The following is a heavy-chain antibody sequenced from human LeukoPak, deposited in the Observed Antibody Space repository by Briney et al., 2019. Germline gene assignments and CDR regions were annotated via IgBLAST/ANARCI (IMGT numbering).Heavy chain of an antibody. D-gene: IGHD3-9*01. CDR3: ARGDDILTGYPDDY. CDR2: INPNSGGT. V-gene: IGHV1-2*02. CDR1: GYTFTGYY. J-gene: IGHJ4*02. Sequence: ASVKVSCKASGYTFTGYYMHWVRQAPGQGLEWMGWINPNSGGTNYAQKFQGRVTMTRDTSISTAYMELSRLRSDDTAVNYCARGDDILTGYPDDYWGQGTLVTVSS.